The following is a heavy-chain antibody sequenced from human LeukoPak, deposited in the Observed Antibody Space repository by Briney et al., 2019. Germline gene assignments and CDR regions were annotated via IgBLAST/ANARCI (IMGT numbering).Heavy chain of an antibody. CDR2: TYNVGTT. V-gene: IGHV3-66*01. CDR1: GFSVSSNY. CDR3: ARGYGSGSYYF. Sequence: GGSLRLSCAASGFSVSSNYMNWVRQAPGKGLEWVSITYNVGTTYYTDSVKGRFTISRNNSKNTLYLQMNSLRADDTAVYYCARGYGSGSYYFWGQGTLVTVSS. J-gene: IGHJ4*02. D-gene: IGHD3-10*01.